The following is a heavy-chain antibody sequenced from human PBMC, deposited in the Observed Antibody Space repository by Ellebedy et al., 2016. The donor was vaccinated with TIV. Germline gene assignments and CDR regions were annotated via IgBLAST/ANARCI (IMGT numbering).Heavy chain of an antibody. V-gene: IGHV3-7*01. Sequence: GESLKISXVASGFTFSSYWMSWVRQAPGKGLEWVANIKQDGSEKYYVDSVKGRFTISRDNAKNSLYLQMNSLRDEDTAVYYCARGWIQLWLYYYGMDVWGQGTTVTVSS. CDR1: GFTFSSYW. CDR3: ARGWIQLWLYYYGMDV. CDR2: IKQDGSEK. J-gene: IGHJ6*02. D-gene: IGHD5-18*01.